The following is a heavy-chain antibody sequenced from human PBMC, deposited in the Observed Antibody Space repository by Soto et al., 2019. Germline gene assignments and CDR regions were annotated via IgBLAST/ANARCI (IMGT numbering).Heavy chain of an antibody. J-gene: IGHJ4*02. V-gene: IGHV3-30*18. CDR1: GFIFSDYG. CDR3: AKNHQRAPSRDGYNLIDY. Sequence: QVQLVESGGGVVQPGRSLRLSCAASGFIFSDYGMHWVRQAPGKGLEWVAVIAYDGSNKYYADSVKGRFTISRDNSKNTLYLQMDSLRAEDTAVYYCAKNHQRAPSRDGYNLIDYWGQGTLVTVSS. D-gene: IGHD5-12*01. CDR2: IAYDGSNK.